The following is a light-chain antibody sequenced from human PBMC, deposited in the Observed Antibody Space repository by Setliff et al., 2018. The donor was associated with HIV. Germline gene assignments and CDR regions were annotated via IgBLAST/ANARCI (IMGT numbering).Light chain of an antibody. CDR2: EVS. Sequence: SALTQPASVSGSPGQSITIFCIGTISDVGGYNYVSWYQQYPGKAPKLMIHEVSNRPSGVSNRFSGSKSGNTASLTISGLQGEDEADYYCSSYTSSNTPYVFGTGTKVTVL. J-gene: IGLJ1*01. V-gene: IGLV2-14*01. CDR1: ISDVGGYNY. CDR3: SSYTSSNTPYV.